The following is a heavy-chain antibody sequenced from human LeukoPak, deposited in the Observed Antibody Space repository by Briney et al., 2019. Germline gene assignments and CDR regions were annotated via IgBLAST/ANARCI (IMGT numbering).Heavy chain of an antibody. CDR3: ARDLNDRYSSSWYYFDY. Sequence: SETLSLTCTVTGGSISSSSYYWGWIRQPPGKGLEWIGSIYYSGSTYYNPSLKSRVTISVDTSKNQFSLKLSSVTAADTAVYYCARDLNDRYSSSWYYFDYWGQGTLVTVSS. V-gene: IGHV4-39*07. J-gene: IGHJ4*02. CDR1: GGSISSSSYY. D-gene: IGHD6-13*01. CDR2: IYYSGST.